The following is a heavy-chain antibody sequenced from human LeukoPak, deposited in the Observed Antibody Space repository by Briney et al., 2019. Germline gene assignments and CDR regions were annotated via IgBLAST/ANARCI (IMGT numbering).Heavy chain of an antibody. J-gene: IGHJ4*02. CDR1: GYTFTSYG. Sequence: GASVKVSCKASGYTFTSYGISWVRQAPGQGLEWMGWISAYNGNTNYAQKLQGRVTMTTDTSTSTACMELRSLRSDDTAVYYCARGYGDYVKLYYFDYWGQGTLVTVSS. D-gene: IGHD4-17*01. V-gene: IGHV1-18*04. CDR3: ARGYGDYVKLYYFDY. CDR2: ISAYNGNT.